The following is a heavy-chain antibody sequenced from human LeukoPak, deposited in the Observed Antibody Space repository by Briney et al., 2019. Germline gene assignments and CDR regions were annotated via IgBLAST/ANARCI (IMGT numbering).Heavy chain of an antibody. CDR1: GFTFSSYV. J-gene: IGHJ4*02. Sequence: GGSLRLSCAASGFTFSSYVMSWVRQAPGKGQEWVSGISGSGGSTYYADSVKRRFTISRDNSKNTLYLQMNSLRAEDTAIYYCAKKGIAAADSFDYWGQGTLVTVSS. D-gene: IGHD6-13*01. V-gene: IGHV3-23*01. CDR2: ISGSGGST. CDR3: AKKGIAAADSFDY.